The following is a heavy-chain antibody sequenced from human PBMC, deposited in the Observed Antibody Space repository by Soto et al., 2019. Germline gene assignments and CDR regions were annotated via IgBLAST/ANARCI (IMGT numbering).Heavy chain of an antibody. Sequence: SETLSLTCAVYGGFLSESYWTWIRQPPGKGLEWIGEINHVGGTNYNPSLKSRVTMSVDPSQNQFSLRLIPVTAADTAMYFCVRIRYQVPSSVLWLDPWGQGTPVTVST. CDR2: INHVGGT. CDR3: VRIRYQVPSSVLWLDP. D-gene: IGHD3-16*01. CDR1: GGFLSESY. J-gene: IGHJ5*02. V-gene: IGHV4-34*01.